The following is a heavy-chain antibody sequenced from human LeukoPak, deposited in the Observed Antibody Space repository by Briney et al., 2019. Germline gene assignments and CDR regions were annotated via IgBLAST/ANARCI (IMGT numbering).Heavy chain of an antibody. V-gene: IGHV3-23*01. CDR3: ARDRRRSGGSGGGDY. J-gene: IGHJ4*02. CDR2: ISGSDSST. Sequence: SGGSLRLSCAASGFTFTNYAMNWVRQAPGKGLEWVSVISGSDSSTYYADSVKGRFTISRDNSKNTVYVQMNSLRAEDTAVYYCARDRRRSGGSGGGDYWGQGTLVIVSS. CDR1: GFTFTNYA. D-gene: IGHD2-15*01.